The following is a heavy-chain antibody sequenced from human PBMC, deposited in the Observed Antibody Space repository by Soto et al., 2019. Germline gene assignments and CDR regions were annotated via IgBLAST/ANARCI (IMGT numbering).Heavy chain of an antibody. J-gene: IGHJ4*02. D-gene: IGHD3-3*02. CDR3: ARQLSHICDS. V-gene: IGHV5-51*01. Sequence: PXESLKISFTGFGYKFGSAWIGLVRQMPGKGLEWMGIIKPGTSDIRYSPSCRGHVTISADEAVSTAYLQWSSLKASDTAMYYCARQLSHICDSWGQGTLVTVYS. CDR2: IKPGTSDI. CDR1: GYKFGSAW.